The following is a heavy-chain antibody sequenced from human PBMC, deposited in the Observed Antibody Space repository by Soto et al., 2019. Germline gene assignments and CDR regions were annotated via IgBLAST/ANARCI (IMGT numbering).Heavy chain of an antibody. CDR2: MNPNSGNT. D-gene: IGHD6-13*01. CDR1: GYTFTSYD. CDR3: ARGSGIAAAGLMYNWFDP. V-gene: IGHV1-8*01. J-gene: IGHJ5*02. Sequence: QGQLVQSGAEVKKPGASVKVSCKASGYTFTSYDINWVRQATGQGLEWMGWMNPNSGNTGYAQKFQGRVTMTRNTSISTAYRELSSLRSEDTAVYYCARGSGIAAAGLMYNWFDPWGQGTLVTVSS.